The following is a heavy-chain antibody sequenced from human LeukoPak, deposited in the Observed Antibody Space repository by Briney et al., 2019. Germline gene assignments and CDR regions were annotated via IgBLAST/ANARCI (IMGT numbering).Heavy chain of an antibody. V-gene: IGHV1-46*01. CDR2: INPSGGST. CDR3: ARDLEAGQPGVGIFDY. J-gene: IGHJ4*02. CDR1: GYTFTSYY. D-gene: IGHD3-10*01. Sequence: GASVKVSCKASGYTFTSYYMHWVRQAPGQGREWMGIINPSGGSTSYAQKFQGRVTVTRDTSTSTVYMELRSLRSDDTAVYYCARDLEAGQPGVGIFDYWGQGTLVTVSS.